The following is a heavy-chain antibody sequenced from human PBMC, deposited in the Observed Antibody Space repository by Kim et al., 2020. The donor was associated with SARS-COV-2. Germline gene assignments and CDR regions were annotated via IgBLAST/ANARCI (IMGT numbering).Heavy chain of an antibody. CDR3: ARPGYGSGSYFLGMDV. CDR1: GYSFNSYW. D-gene: IGHD3-10*01. Sequence: GESLKISCKGSGYSFNSYWIGWVRQMPGKGLEWMGIIYPGDSDTRYSPSFQGQVTISADKSISTAYLQWSSLKASDTAMYYCARPGYGSGSYFLGMDVWGQGTTVTVSS. CDR2: IYPGDSDT. J-gene: IGHJ6*02. V-gene: IGHV5-51*01.